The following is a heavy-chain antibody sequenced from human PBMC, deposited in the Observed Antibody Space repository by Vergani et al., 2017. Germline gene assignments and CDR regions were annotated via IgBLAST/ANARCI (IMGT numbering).Heavy chain of an antibody. CDR3: ASGKYYSDSTSHFRGRYFDV. CDR2: IYNSGNG. CDR1: GDSIISRSYY. J-gene: IGHJ2*01. D-gene: IGHD3-16*01. V-gene: IGHV4-39*01. Sequence: QMQLQESGPGLVKASETLSLTCTVSGDSIISRSYYWGWIRKPPGKGLEWIGGIYNSGNGDSSSSLKSRVTISADTSKNQFSLRLTSVTAADTAVYYCASGKYYSDSTSHFRGRYFDVWGRGTLVTVPS.